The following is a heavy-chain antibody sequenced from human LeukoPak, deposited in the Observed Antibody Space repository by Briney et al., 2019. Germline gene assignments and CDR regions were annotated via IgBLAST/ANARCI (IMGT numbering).Heavy chain of an antibody. CDR2: IYYSGST. CDR3: ARLYGDYNSYYFDY. Sequence: SETLSLTCTVSGGSISSSSYYWGWIRQPPGKGLEWIGSIYYSGSTYYNPSLKSRVTISVDTSKNQFSLKLSSVTAADTALYYCARLYGDYNSYYFDYWGQGTLVTVSS. J-gene: IGHJ4*02. D-gene: IGHD4-17*01. CDR1: GGSISSSSYY. V-gene: IGHV4-39*07.